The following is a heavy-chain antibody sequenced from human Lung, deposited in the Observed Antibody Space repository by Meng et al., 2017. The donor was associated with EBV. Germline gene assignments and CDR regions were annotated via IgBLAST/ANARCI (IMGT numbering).Heavy chain of an antibody. D-gene: IGHD2-2*01. CDR2: ISAYNGNT. CDR1: GFIFTSYA. Sequence: GHGVRQPGAPVRASCGASGFIFTSYAISWGRQAPGQGLQYMGWISAYNGNTNYAQELQGRVTMTTDTSTSTAYMELRSLRFDDTAVYYCARFYCSSTSCPHVLFDYWGQGTLVTVSS. CDR3: ARFYCSSTSCPHVLFDY. V-gene: IGHV1-18*01. J-gene: IGHJ4*02.